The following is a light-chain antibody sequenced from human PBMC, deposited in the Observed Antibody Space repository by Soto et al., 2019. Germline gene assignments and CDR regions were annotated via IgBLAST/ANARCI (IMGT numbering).Light chain of an antibody. CDR1: QRLHGS. CDR3: QQRHDWPRT. CDR2: GAT. J-gene: IGKJ1*01. V-gene: IGKV3-15*01. Sequence: TQYPATLSVSPGERVALSCRASQRLHGSLLWFQKKSGQPPRLLIYGATARVAGVPVRFSGSGGGTEFTLTISSLQSEDFASYYCQQRHDWPRTFGQGTKVDIK.